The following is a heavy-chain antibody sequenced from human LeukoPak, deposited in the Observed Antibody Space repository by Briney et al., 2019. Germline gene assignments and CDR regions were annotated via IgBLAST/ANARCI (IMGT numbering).Heavy chain of an antibody. CDR1: GFTVSSNY. CDR3: ARVSADRIALDY. Sequence: GSLRLSCAASGFTVSSNYMSWVRQAPGKGLEWVSVIYGGGSTYYADSVKGRFTISRDNSKNTLYLQMNSLRAEDTAVYYCARVSADRIALDYWGQGTLVTVSS. CDR2: IYGGGST. V-gene: IGHV3-53*01. J-gene: IGHJ4*02. D-gene: IGHD2-15*01.